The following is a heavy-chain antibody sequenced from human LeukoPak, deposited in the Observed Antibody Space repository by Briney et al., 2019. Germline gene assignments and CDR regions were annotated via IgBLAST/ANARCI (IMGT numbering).Heavy chain of an antibody. Sequence: ASVKVSCKVSGYTLTELSMHWVRQAPGKGLEWMGGFDPEDGETIYAQKFQGRVTMTEDTSTDTAYMELSSLRSEDTAVYYCATAAGYYYGSGSYPEAFDIWGQGTMVTVSS. CDR1: GYTLTELS. J-gene: IGHJ3*02. V-gene: IGHV1-24*01. CDR2: FDPEDGET. CDR3: ATAAGYYYGSGSYPEAFDI. D-gene: IGHD3-10*01.